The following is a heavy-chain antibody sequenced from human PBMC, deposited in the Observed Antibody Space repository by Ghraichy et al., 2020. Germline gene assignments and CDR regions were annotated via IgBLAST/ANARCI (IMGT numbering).Heavy chain of an antibody. CDR1: GFTFSRFG. V-gene: IGHV3-33*01. CDR3: ARGYCTTSSCNDRPWFDP. Sequence: GGSLRLSCAASGFTFSRFGMHWVRQAPGKGLEWVAIIWYDGSKKYYADSVKGRFTISRDNSKNTLYLQMNSLRAEDTAVYYCARGYCTTSSCNDRPWFDPGGKGTLVTVSS. D-gene: IGHD2-2*01. J-gene: IGHJ5*02. CDR2: IWYDGSKK.